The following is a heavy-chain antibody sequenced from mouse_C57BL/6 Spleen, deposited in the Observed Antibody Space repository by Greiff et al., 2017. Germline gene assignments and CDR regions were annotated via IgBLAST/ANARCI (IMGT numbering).Heavy chain of an antibody. CDR2: ISSGVDYI. Sequence: EVQGVESGEGLVKPGGSLKLSCAASGFTFSSYAMSWVRQTPEKRLEWVAYISSGVDYIYYADTVKGRFTISRDNARNTLYLQMSSLKSEDTAMYYCTREGGIYYYGSSYFDYWGQGTTLTVSS. CDR1: GFTFSSYA. CDR3: TREGGIYYYGSSYFDY. J-gene: IGHJ2*01. V-gene: IGHV5-9-1*02. D-gene: IGHD1-1*01.